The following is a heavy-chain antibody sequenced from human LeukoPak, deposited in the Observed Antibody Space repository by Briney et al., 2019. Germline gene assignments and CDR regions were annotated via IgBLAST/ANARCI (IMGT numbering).Heavy chain of an antibody. Sequence: GASVKVSCKASGGTFSSYAISWVRQAPGKGLEWMGGFDPEDGETIYAQKLQGRVTMTEDTSTDTAYMELRNLISEDTAVYYCALGPIVASGWFDPWGQGTLVTVSS. CDR2: FDPEDGET. CDR3: ALGPIVASGWFDP. CDR1: GGTFSSYA. V-gene: IGHV1-24*01. D-gene: IGHD5-12*01. J-gene: IGHJ5*02.